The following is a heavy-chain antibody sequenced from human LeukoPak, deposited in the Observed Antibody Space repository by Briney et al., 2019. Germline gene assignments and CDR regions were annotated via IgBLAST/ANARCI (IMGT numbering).Heavy chain of an antibody. Sequence: QTGESLRLSCAASGFTFSSYGMHWVRQAPGKGLEWVAFIRYDGSNKYYADSVKGRFTISRDNSKNTLYLQMNSLRAEDTAVYYCAKDSSGWSETPDYWGQGTLVTVSS. J-gene: IGHJ4*02. CDR1: GFTFSSYG. CDR2: IRYDGSNK. V-gene: IGHV3-30*02. CDR3: AKDSSGWSETPDY. D-gene: IGHD6-19*01.